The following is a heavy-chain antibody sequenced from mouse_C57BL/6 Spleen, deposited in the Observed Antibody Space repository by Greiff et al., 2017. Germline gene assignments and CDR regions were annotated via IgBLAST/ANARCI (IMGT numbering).Heavy chain of an antibody. CDR1: GYTFTSYD. J-gene: IGHJ2*01. Sequence: QVQLKQSGPELVKPGASVKLSCKASGYTFTSYDINWVKQRPGQGIEWSGVIYRRDGSTKYNEKFKGKATLTVDTSSSTAYMGLHSLTSEDAAVYFCAREGLYYGSEGGLDYWGQGTTLTVSS. CDR2: IYRRDGST. V-gene: IGHV1-85*01. CDR3: AREGLYYGSEGGLDY. D-gene: IGHD1-1*01.